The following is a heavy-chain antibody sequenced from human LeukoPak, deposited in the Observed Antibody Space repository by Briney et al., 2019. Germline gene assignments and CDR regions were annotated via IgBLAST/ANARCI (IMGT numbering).Heavy chain of an antibody. CDR1: GFTFSDYY. CDR3: AREANYYDSSGAIDY. V-gene: IGHV3-11*01. D-gene: IGHD3-22*01. J-gene: IGHJ4*02. Sequence: PGGSLRLSRAASGFTFSDYYMSRIPQAPGTGLEWVSYISSSSSTIYYADSVKGRFNISRDNAKNSLYLQMNSLRAEDTAVYYCAREANYYDSSGAIDYWGQGTLVTVSS. CDR2: ISSSSSTI.